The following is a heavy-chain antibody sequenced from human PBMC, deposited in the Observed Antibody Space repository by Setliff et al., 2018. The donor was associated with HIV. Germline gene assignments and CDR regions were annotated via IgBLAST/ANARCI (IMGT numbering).Heavy chain of an antibody. Sequence: SGGSLRLSCAASGFTFSDYYMSWLRQAPGKGLEWVSYISRDGNTIYYADSVKGRFTISRDNAKNSLYVQMSSLRAEDTALYYCARVSMSSAAHWYFDLWGRGTLVTVSS. J-gene: IGHJ2*01. CDR2: ISRDGNTI. CDR3: ARVSMSSAAHWYFDL. V-gene: IGHV3-11*01. CDR1: GFTFSDYY. D-gene: IGHD6-19*01.